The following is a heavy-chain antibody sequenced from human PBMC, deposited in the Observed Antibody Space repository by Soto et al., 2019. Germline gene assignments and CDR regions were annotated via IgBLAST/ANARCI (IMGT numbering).Heavy chain of an antibody. J-gene: IGHJ4*02. CDR1: GFTFSNYA. D-gene: IGHD6-13*01. CDR2: ISGSGGST. CDR3: AKDQGSSWYEIDY. V-gene: IGHV3-23*01. Sequence: EVQLLESGGGLVQPGGSLRLSCAASGFTFSNYAVTWVRQAPGKGLEWVSTISGSGGSTYYADSVKGRFTISRDNSKNPLYLRMNSLRAEDTAVYYCAKDQGSSWYEIDYWGQGTLVTVSS.